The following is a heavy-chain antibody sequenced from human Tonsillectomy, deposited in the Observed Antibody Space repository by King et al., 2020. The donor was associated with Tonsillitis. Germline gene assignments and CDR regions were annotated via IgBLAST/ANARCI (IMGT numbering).Heavy chain of an antibody. CDR1: GFTFNNHS. J-gene: IGHJ6*02. Sequence: VQLVESGGGLVQPGGSLRLSCTTSGFTFNNHSMNWVRQTPGKGLEWVSYISVSSSTIYYADSVQGRFTISRDNAKNSVYLQMNSLRAEDTAVYYFARKGECSSISCYRFYSYGLDVWGQGTTVTVSS. V-gene: IGHV3-48*04. CDR3: ARKGECSSISCYRFYSYGLDV. CDR2: ISVSSSTI. D-gene: IGHD2-2*01.